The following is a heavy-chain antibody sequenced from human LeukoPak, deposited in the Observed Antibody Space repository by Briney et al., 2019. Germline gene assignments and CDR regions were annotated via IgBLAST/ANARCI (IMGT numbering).Heavy chain of an antibody. CDR1: GFTFSSYE. D-gene: IGHD2-2*01. CDR2: IGVSGSTM. V-gene: IGHV3-48*03. J-gene: IGHJ4*02. CDR3: ARERYCSSTSCPHGDLDY. Sequence: GGSLRLSCAASGFTFSSYEMNWVRQAPGKGLEWVSYIGVSGSTMYYAESVKGRFTISRDNAKNSLYLQMNSLRAEDTAVYYCARERYCSSTSCPHGDLDYWGLGTLVSVSS.